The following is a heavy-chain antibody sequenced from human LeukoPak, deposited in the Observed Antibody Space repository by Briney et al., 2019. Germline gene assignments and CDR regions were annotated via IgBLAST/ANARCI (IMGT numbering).Heavy chain of an antibody. Sequence: ASVKVSCKASGYTFTSYDINWVRQATGQGLKWMGWMNPNSGNTGYAQKFQGRVTMTRNTSISTAYMELSSLRSEDTAVYYCARMGRELWFGELIFDYWGQGTLVTVSS. J-gene: IGHJ4*02. CDR3: ARMGRELWFGELIFDY. D-gene: IGHD3-10*01. CDR1: GYTFTSYD. CDR2: MNPNSGNT. V-gene: IGHV1-8*01.